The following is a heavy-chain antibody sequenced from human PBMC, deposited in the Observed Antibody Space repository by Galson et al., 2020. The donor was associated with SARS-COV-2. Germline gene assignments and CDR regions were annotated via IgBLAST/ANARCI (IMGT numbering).Heavy chain of an antibody. V-gene: IGHV3-30-3*01. D-gene: IGHD2-15*01. Sequence: TGGSLRLSCAASGFTFSSYAMHWVRQAPGKGLEWVAVISYDGSNKYYADSVKGRFTISRDNSKNTLYLQMNSLRAEDTAVYYCARDGVVNYYYYGMDVWGQGTTVTVSS. CDR2: ISYDGSNK. CDR3: ARDGVVNYYYYGMDV. J-gene: IGHJ6*02. CDR1: GFTFSSYA.